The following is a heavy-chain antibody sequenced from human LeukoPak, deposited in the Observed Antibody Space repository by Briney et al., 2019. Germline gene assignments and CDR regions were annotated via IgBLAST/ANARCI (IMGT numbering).Heavy chain of an antibody. CDR2: SNPNSGGI. Sequence: ASVKVSSRASGYTITGYYIHWVRRAPGQGVEWMGWSNPNSGGINYDPKFHGSVTTTRETSISTASMKVSRLRSDDTAVYYRAREKESLAASAFDIWGQETMVTVSS. D-gene: IGHD6-13*01. J-gene: IGHJ3*02. V-gene: IGHV1-2*02. CDR3: AREKESLAASAFDI. CDR1: GYTITGYY.